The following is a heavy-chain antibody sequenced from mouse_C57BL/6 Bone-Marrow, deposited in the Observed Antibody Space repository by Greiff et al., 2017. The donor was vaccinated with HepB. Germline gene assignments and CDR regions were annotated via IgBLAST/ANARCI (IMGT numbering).Heavy chain of an antibody. V-gene: IGHV5-4*01. J-gene: IGHJ2*01. CDR1: GFTFSSYA. D-gene: IGHD1-1*01. Sequence: EVQRVESGGGLVKPGGSLKLSCAASGFTFSSYAMSWVRQTPEKRLEWVATISDGGSYTYYPDNVKGRFTISRDNAKNNLYLQMSHLKSEDTAMYYCARGAPYGSYYFDYWGQGTTLTVSS. CDR2: ISDGGSYT. CDR3: ARGAPYGSYYFDY.